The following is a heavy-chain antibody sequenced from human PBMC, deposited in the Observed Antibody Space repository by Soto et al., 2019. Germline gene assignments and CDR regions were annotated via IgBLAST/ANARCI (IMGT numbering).Heavy chain of an antibody. J-gene: IGHJ5*02. CDR2: IYYIGST. V-gene: IGHV4-59*08. CDR3: AKSYGVATFDP. CDR1: GGSISSYY. Sequence: SETLSLTCTVSGGSISSYYWSWIRQPPGKGLEWIGYIYYIGSTNYNPSLKSRVTISVDTSKNQFSLKLSSVTAADTAVYYCAKSYGVATFDPWGQGTLVTVSS. D-gene: IGHD5-12*01.